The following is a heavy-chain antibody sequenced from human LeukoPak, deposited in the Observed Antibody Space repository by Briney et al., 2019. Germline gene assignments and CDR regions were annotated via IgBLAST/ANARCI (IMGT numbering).Heavy chain of an antibody. CDR3: ARRGGDSSGNFDY. CDR1: GGSISSYS. V-gene: IGHV4-59*08. D-gene: IGHD3-22*01. CDR2: IYYSGGT. Sequence: SETLSLTCTVSGGSISSYSWSWIRQPPGEGLEWIGYIYYSGGTNYNPSLKSRVTISVDTSKKQFSLRLSSVTAADTAVYYCARRGGDSSGNFDYWGQGTLVTVSS. J-gene: IGHJ4*02.